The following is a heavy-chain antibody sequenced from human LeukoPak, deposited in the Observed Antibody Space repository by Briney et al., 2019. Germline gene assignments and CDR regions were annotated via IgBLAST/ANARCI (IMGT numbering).Heavy chain of an antibody. CDR3: ARGVSLWNYYGSGSGWAYFDY. CDR1: GGSISSYY. D-gene: IGHD3-10*01. CDR2: IYTSGST. Sequence: SETLSLTCTVSGGSISSYYWSWIRQPAGKGLDWIGRIYTSGSTNYNPSLTSRVTMSVDTSKNQFSLKLSSVTAADTAVYYCARGVSLWNYYGSGSGWAYFDYWGQGTLVTVSS. J-gene: IGHJ4*02. V-gene: IGHV4-4*07.